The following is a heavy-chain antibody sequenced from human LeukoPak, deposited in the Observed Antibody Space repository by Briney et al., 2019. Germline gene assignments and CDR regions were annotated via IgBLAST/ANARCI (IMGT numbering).Heavy chain of an antibody. Sequence: QSGGSLRLSCAASGFPFSAYWMTWVRQAPGKGLEWVANIRQDGDTKYYVDSVKGRFTISRDNAMNSLYLQMNSLRAEDTAIYYCARSLPYGTTWYGRSDFWGQGTLVTVSS. CDR3: ARSLPYGTTWYGRSDF. V-gene: IGHV3-7*03. CDR1: GFPFSAYW. J-gene: IGHJ4*02. D-gene: IGHD6-13*01. CDR2: IRQDGDTK.